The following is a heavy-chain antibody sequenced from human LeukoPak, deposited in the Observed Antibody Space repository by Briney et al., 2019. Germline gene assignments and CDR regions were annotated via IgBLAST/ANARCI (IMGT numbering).Heavy chain of an antibody. CDR2: IKQDGSEK. CDR3: ASSSKLDY. Sequence: GGSLRLSCAASGFIFSSSWMSWVRQAPGKGLEWVANIKQDGSEKYYVDSVKGRFTISRDNAKNSLYLQMNSLRAEDTAVYYCASSSKLDYWGQGTLVTVSS. J-gene: IGHJ4*02. V-gene: IGHV3-7*01. CDR1: GFIFSSSW.